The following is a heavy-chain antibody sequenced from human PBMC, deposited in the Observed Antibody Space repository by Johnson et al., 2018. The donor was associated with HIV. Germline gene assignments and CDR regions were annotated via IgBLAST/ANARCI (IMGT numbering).Heavy chain of an antibody. CDR2: IRYDGSNK. CDR3: AKEQWFGELFSAFDI. V-gene: IGHV3-30*02. D-gene: IGHD3-10*01. Sequence: QVQLVESGGGVVQPGGSLRLSCAASGFTFSSYGMHWVRQAPGKGLEWVAFIRYDGSNKYYADSVKARFTISRDNSKNTLYLQMNSLRAEDTAVYYCAKEQWFGELFSAFDIWGQGTMVTVSS. J-gene: IGHJ3*02. CDR1: GFTFSSYG.